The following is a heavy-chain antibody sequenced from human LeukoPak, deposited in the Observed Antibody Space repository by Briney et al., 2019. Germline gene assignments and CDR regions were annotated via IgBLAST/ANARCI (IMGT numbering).Heavy chain of an antibody. CDR1: GGSISSSTDY. J-gene: IGHJ4*02. Sequence: PSETLSLTCTVSGGSISSSTDYWGWIRQPPGKGLEWIANIYYSGSTYYNPSLKSRVTISVDTSKNQFSLKLSSVTAADTAVYYCARRLERPYFDYWGQGTLVTVSS. D-gene: IGHD1-1*01. V-gene: IGHV4-39*01. CDR2: IYYSGST. CDR3: ARRLERPYFDY.